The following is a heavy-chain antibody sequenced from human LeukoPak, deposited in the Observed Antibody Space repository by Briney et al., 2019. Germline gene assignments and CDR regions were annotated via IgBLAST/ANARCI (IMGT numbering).Heavy chain of an antibody. D-gene: IGHD3/OR15-3a*01. CDR2: IYYSGST. J-gene: IGHJ4*02. V-gene: IGHV4-59*01. CDR3: ARGSPVDHFDY. CDR1: GGSISSYY. Sequence: PSETLSLTCTVSGGSISSYYWSWIRQPPGKGLEWIGYIYYSGSTNYNPSLKSRVTISVDTSKNQFSLKLSSVTAANTAVYYCARGSPVDHFDYWGQGTLVTVSS.